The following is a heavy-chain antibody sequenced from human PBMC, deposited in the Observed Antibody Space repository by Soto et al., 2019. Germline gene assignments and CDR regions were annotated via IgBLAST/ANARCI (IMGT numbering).Heavy chain of an antibody. CDR3: ASQAGVRGGYDRLAFDI. CDR2: ISYDGSNK. V-gene: IGHV3-30-3*01. CDR1: GFTFSSYA. J-gene: IGHJ3*02. D-gene: IGHD5-12*01. Sequence: GGSLRLSCAASGFTFSSYAMHWVRQAPGKGLEWVAVISYDGSNKYYADSVKGRFTISRDNSKNTLYLQMNSLRAEDTAVYYCASQAGVRGGYDRLAFDIWGQGTMVTVSS.